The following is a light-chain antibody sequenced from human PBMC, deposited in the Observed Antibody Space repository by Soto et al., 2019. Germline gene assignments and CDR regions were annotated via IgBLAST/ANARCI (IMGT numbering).Light chain of an antibody. CDR2: DAS. V-gene: IGKV1-5*01. CDR3: QQYNSYLWT. Sequence: DIQMTQSPSTLSASVGDRVTITCRASQSISSWLAWYQQKPGKAPKLLIYDASSLESGVPSRFSGSGSGTAFTLTISSLQPDDFATSSCQQYNSYLWTFGQGTKVEIK. CDR1: QSISSW. J-gene: IGKJ1*01.